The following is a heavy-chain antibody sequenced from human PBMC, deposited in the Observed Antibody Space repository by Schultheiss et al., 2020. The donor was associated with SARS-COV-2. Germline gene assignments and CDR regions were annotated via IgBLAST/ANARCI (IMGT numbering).Heavy chain of an antibody. CDR3: ARGIYDFAIHDAFDN. J-gene: IGHJ3*02. Sequence: SQTLSLTCTVSGGSISSYYWSWIRQPPGKGLEWIGYIYYSGSTNYNPSLKSRVTISVDTSKNQFSLKLSSVTAADTAVYYCARGIYDFAIHDAFDNWGQGTMVTVSS. CDR2: IYYSGST. D-gene: IGHD3-3*01. V-gene: IGHV4-59*01. CDR1: GGSISSYY.